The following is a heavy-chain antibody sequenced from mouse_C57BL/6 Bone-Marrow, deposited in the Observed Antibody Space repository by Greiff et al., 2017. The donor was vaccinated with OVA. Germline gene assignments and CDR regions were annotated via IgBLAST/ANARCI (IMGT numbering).Heavy chain of an antibody. V-gene: IGHV1-69*01. D-gene: IGHD2-1*01. Sequence: QVQLQQPGAELVMPGASVKLFCKAFGYTFTSYWLHRVKQRPGQGLVWIGEFVPSDSYTNYNQKFKGTSTLTVDKSSSTAYMQLSSLTSEDSAVYYCARGNSYYFDYWGQGATLTGSS. CDR1: GYTFTSYW. CDR3: ARGNSYYFDY. CDR2: FVPSDSYT. J-gene: IGHJ2*01.